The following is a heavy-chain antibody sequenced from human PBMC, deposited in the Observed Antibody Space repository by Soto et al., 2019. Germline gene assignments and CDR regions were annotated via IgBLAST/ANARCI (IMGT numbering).Heavy chain of an antibody. CDR1: GGTFSSYA. J-gene: IGHJ5*02. Sequence: GASVKVSCKASGGTFSSYAISWVRQAPGQGLEWMGGIIPIFGTANYAQKFQGRVTITADKSTSTAYMELSSLRSEDTAVYYCARDLSLTISNWFGPWGQGTLVTVSS. CDR2: IIPIFGTA. V-gene: IGHV1-69*06. D-gene: IGHD4-17*01. CDR3: ARDLSLTISNWFGP.